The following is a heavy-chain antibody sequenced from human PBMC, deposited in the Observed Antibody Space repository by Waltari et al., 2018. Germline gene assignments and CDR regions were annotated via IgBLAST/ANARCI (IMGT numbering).Heavy chain of an antibody. V-gene: IGHV3-48*03. CDR3: AREGILIAARPPYYYGMDV. J-gene: IGHJ6*02. D-gene: IGHD6-6*01. Sequence: EVQLVESGGGLVQPGGSLRLSCAASGFTFSSYEMNWVRQAPGKGLEWVSYISSSGSTIYYADSVKGRFTISRDNAKNSLYLQMNSLRAEDTAVYYCAREGILIAARPPYYYGMDVWGQGTTVIVSS. CDR1: GFTFSSYE. CDR2: ISSSGSTI.